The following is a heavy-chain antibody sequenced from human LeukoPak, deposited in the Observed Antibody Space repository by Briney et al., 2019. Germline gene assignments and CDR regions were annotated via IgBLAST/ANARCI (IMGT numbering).Heavy chain of an antibody. D-gene: IGHD1-26*01. Sequence: TGGTLRLSCAASAFSFSNYNKNWVRQAPAKGLEWVSSITISCSYIYYADSVKGRFTISRDNAKNSLYLQLNSLRAEDTAVYYCARDPYSGSYSDYYYYYMDVWGKGTTVTVSS. CDR2: ITISCSYI. CDR1: AFSFSNYN. J-gene: IGHJ6*03. CDR3: ARDPYSGSYSDYYYYYMDV. V-gene: IGHV3-21*01.